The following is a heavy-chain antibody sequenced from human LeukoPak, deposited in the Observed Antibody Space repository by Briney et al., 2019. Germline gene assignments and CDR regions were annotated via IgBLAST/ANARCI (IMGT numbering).Heavy chain of an antibody. CDR3: TTDDDGGHGR. D-gene: IGHD3-16*01. J-gene: IGHJ4*02. Sequence: GGSLRLSCAASGLSFRTAWMGWVRQAPGKGLEWVGRIKSKSDDGTAVYTAPVKGRFAISRDDSKDTLYLQMNNLKTEDTAVYYCTTDDDGGHGRWGQGTLVTVSS. CDR1: GLSFRTAW. CDR2: IKSKSDDGTA. V-gene: IGHV3-15*01.